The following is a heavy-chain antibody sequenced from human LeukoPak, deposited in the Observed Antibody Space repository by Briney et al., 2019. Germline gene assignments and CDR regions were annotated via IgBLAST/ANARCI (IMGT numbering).Heavy chain of an antibody. V-gene: IGHV1-18*01. Sequence: ASVKVSCKASGYTFTSYGISWVRQAPGQGLEWMGWISAYNGNTNYAQKLQGRVTTTTDTSTSTAYIELRSLRSDDTAVYYCARVGYQLLYFDYWGQGTLVTVSS. CDR3: ARVGYQLLYFDY. J-gene: IGHJ4*02. CDR2: ISAYNGNT. CDR1: GYTFTSYG. D-gene: IGHD2-2*01.